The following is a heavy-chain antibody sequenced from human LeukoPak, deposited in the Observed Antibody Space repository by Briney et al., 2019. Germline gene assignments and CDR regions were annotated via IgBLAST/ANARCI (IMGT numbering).Heavy chain of an antibody. CDR2: ISGSGDYI. CDR3: AKDEYSSSSYGMDV. Sequence: GGSLRLSCAASGFTFSSYAMSWVRQAPGKGLEWVSVISGSGDYIRYADSAKGRFSISRDNAKNTVYLQMNSLRAEDTAVYYCAKDEYSSSSYGMDVWGQGTTVTVSS. V-gene: IGHV3-23*01. J-gene: IGHJ6*02. D-gene: IGHD6-6*01. CDR1: GFTFSSYA.